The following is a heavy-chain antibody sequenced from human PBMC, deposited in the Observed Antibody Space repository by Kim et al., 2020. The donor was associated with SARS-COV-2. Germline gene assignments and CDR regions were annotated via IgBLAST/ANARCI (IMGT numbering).Heavy chain of an antibody. CDR3: ARDYGYSSSVLRRYYYGMDV. D-gene: IGHD6-6*01. Sequence: RVTISVDTSKNQFSLKLSSVTAADTAVYYCARDYGYSSSVLRRYYYGMDVWGQGTTVTVSS. V-gene: IGHV4-59*01. J-gene: IGHJ6*02.